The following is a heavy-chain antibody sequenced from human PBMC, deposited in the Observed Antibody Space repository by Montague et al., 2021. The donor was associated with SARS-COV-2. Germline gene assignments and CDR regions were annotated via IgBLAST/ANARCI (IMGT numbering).Heavy chain of an antibody. Sequence: CAISGDSVSSNSVAWSWIRQSPLRGLEWLGRTYYRSKWYSDYAPSVRGRLTVNPDASKNEFSLELNYVTPEDTAVYYCVRYSGWFYFGFWGQGTLVTVSS. CDR2: TYYRSKWYS. D-gene: IGHD6-19*01. V-gene: IGHV6-1*01. CDR3: VRYSGWFYFGF. J-gene: IGHJ4*02. CDR1: GDSVSSNSVA.